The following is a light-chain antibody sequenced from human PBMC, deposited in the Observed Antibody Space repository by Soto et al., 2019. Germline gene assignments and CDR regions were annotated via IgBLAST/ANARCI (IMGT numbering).Light chain of an antibody. CDR1: SSDVGAYNY. Sequence: QSVLTQPASVSGSPGQSITISCTGTSSDVGAYNYVSWYQQYPGKAPKLMIYAGSNRPSGVSNRFSVSKSGNTASLTISGLQAEDEADYYCRSYTTAPANTGVFGVGTKLTVL. CDR2: AGS. V-gene: IGLV2-14*01. J-gene: IGLJ3*02. CDR3: RSYTTAPANTGV.